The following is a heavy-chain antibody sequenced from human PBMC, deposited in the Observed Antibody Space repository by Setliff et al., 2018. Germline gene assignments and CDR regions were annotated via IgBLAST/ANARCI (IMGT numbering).Heavy chain of an antibody. J-gene: IGHJ4*02. Sequence: PSETLSLTCTVSGGSIDSGDYYWNWIRQPPGKGLEWIGYIYFSGSTYYNPSLKSRVTLSLDTSKNQFSLKLNSVTAADTALYFCVRVRVVQGYYEFDSWGQGALVTVSS. CDR1: GGSIDSGDYY. CDR3: VRVRVVQGYYEFDS. V-gene: IGHV4-30-4*08. CDR2: IYFSGST. D-gene: IGHD3-16*01.